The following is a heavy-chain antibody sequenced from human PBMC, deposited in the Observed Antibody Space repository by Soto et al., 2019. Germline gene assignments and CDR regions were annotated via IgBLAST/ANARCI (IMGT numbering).Heavy chain of an antibody. J-gene: IGHJ4*02. D-gene: IGHD6-6*01. CDR3: ARGGSSPGYFAY. Sequence: GASVKVSCKASGYTFTGYYMHWVRQAPGQGLEWMGIINPSGGSTSYAQKFQGRVTMTRDTSTSTVYMDLSSLRSEDTAVYYCARGGSSPGYFAYWGQGTLVTVSS. CDR1: GYTFTGYY. V-gene: IGHV1-46*01. CDR2: INPSGGST.